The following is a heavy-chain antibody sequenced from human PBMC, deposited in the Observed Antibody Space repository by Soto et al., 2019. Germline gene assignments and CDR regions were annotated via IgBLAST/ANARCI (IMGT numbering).Heavy chain of an antibody. CDR3: ARGGEGAHAFDI. D-gene: IGHD3-10*01. V-gene: IGHV4-30-4*01. CDR2: IYYSGST. Sequence: PSETLSLTCTVSGGSISSGDYYWSWIRQPPGKGLEWIGYIYYSGSTYYNPSLKSRVTISVDTSKNQFSPKLSSVTAADTAVYYCARGGEGAHAFDIWGQGTMVTVSS. CDR1: GGSISSGDYY. J-gene: IGHJ3*02.